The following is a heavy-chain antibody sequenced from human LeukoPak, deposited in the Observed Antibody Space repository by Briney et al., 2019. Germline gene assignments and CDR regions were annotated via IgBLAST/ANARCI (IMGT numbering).Heavy chain of an antibody. CDR1: GGSISSSSYY. J-gene: IGHJ5*02. D-gene: IGHD5-12*01. CDR2: MYYSGSS. V-gene: IGHV4-39*01. Sequence: SETLSLTCNVSGGSISSSSYYWGWIRQPPGKGLEWIGSMYYSGSSYYNPSLKSRVTISVDTSKNQFSLKLSSVTTADTAVYYCARQYSGYLRNWFDPWGQGTLVTVSS. CDR3: ARQYSGYLRNWFDP.